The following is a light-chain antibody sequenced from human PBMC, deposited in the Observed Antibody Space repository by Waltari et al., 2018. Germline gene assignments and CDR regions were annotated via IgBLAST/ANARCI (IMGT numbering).Light chain of an antibody. Sequence: QLVLTQSPSASASLGASVKLTCTLSSGHSSNVIAWHQQQPEKGPRYLMKVNSDGSHSKGDGSPYRFSGSSSGAERYLTISILQSEDEADDYCQTGGHGTWVFGGGTKLTVL. J-gene: IGLJ3*02. CDR3: QTGGHGTWV. CDR2: VNSDGSH. CDR1: SGHSSNV. V-gene: IGLV4-69*01.